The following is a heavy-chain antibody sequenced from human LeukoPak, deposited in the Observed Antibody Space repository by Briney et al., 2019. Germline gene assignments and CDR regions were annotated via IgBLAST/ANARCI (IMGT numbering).Heavy chain of an antibody. V-gene: IGHV3-48*03. CDR1: GFTFCSHE. J-gene: IGHJ4*02. D-gene: IGHD2/OR15-2a*01. CDR3: SRDRDLTFLRADY. CDR2: ISSTGSTI. Sequence: PGGSLRLSCEGSGFTFCSHEMNWVRQAPGKGLEWISYISSTGSTIYYADSVKGRFTISRDNAKNSLFLQMNSLRAEDTALYYCSRDRDLTFLRADYWGQGTLVTVSS.